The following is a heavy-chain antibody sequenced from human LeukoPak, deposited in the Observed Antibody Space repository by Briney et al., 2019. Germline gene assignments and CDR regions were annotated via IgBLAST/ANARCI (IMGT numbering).Heavy chain of an antibody. D-gene: IGHD3-10*01. CDR2: IRYDRSNQ. V-gene: IGHV3-30*02. CDR3: AKVSGFYFDY. J-gene: IGHJ4*02. Sequence: GGSLRLSCAASGFTFINYGMHWVRQAPGKGLEWVAFIRYDRSNQYYVDSVKGRFTISRDNSKNTVYLQMNSLRAEDTAAYYCAKVSGFYFDYWGQGTLVTVSS. CDR1: GFTFINYG.